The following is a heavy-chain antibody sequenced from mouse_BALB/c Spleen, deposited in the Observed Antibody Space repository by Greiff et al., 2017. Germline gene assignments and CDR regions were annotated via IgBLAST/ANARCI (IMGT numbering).Heavy chain of an antibody. D-gene: IGHD2-1*01. CDR1: GFTFSSYA. CDR3: ARLHGNYYYYAMDY. Sequence: DVHLVESGGGLVKPGGSLKLSCAASGFTFSSYAMSWVRQSPEKRLEWVAEISSGGSYTYYPDTVTGRFTISRDNAKNTLYLEMSSLRSEDTAMYYCARLHGNYYYYAMDYWGQGTSVTVSS. CDR2: ISSGGSYT. J-gene: IGHJ4*01. V-gene: IGHV5-9-4*01.